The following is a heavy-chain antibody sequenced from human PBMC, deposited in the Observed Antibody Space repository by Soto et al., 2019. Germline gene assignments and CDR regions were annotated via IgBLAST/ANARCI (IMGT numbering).Heavy chain of an antibody. V-gene: IGHV3-48*01. CDR2: IISSIDSI. J-gene: IGHJ4*02. D-gene: IGHD2-2*01. CDR1: GFTFSTYS. Sequence: GGSLRLSCPASGFTFSTYSMYLVRQAPGKGLEFVAYIISSIDSIYYADSVKGRFTISRDNAKNSLYLQMNSLRAEDSAVYYCARASTSLSYFDYGGEGTLVTVSS. CDR3: ARASTSLSYFDY.